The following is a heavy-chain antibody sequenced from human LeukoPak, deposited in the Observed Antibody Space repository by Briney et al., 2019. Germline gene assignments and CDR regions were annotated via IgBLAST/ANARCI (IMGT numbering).Heavy chain of an antibody. D-gene: IGHD3-10*01. Sequence: PGGSLRPSCAASGFTFSDYYMSWIRQAPGKGLEWVSYISSSSSYTNYADSVKGRFTISRDNAKNSLYLQMNSLRAEDTAVYYCARARGNYYGSGSYYSPSDYWGQGTLVTVSS. CDR2: ISSSSSYT. CDR3: ARARGNYYGSGSYYSPSDY. V-gene: IGHV3-11*06. CDR1: GFTFSDYY. J-gene: IGHJ4*02.